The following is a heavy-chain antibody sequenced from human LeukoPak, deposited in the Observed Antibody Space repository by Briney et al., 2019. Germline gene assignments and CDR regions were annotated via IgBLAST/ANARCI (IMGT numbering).Heavy chain of an antibody. V-gene: IGHV3-23*01. Sequence: GGSLRLSCAASGFTFSSYAMHWVRQAPGKGLEWVSAISGSGGSTYYADSVKGRFTISRDNSKKMLYLQMDSLRAEDTAVYYCAKDDVPSNWGALGLFDYWGQGTLVTVSS. D-gene: IGHD7-27*01. CDR3: AKDDVPSNWGALGLFDY. CDR2: ISGSGGST. CDR1: GFTFSSYA. J-gene: IGHJ4*02.